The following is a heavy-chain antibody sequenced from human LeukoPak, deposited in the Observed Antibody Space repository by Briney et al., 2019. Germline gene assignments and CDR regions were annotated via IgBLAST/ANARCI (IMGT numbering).Heavy chain of an antibody. Sequence: ASVKVSCKASGYTFTGYYMHWVRQAPGQGLELMGWINPNSGGTNYAQKFQGRVTMTRDTSISTAYMELSRLRSDDTAVYYCAREYYDILTGRVDYWGQGTLVTVSS. CDR3: AREYYDILTGRVDY. V-gene: IGHV1-2*02. CDR1: GYTFTGYY. J-gene: IGHJ4*02. D-gene: IGHD3-9*01. CDR2: INPNSGGT.